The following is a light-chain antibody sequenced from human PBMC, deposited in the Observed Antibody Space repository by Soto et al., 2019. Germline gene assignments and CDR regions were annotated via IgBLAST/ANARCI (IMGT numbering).Light chain of an antibody. J-gene: IGKJ3*01. Sequence: DIQMTQSPSSLSASVGDRVTITCRASQGISNYLAWYQQKPGKVPKLLIYAASTLQSGVPSRLSGSGSGTDFTLTISSLQPEDVATYYCQKYNSAPTFGPGTKVDIK. CDR3: QKYNSAPT. V-gene: IGKV1-27*01. CDR2: AAS. CDR1: QGISNY.